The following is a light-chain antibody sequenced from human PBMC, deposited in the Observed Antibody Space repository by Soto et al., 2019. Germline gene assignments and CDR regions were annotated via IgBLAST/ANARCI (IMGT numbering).Light chain of an antibody. CDR2: GAS. CDR1: QRVTSTY. Sequence: EVVLTQSPGTLSLSPGERATLSCRASQRVTSTYLAWYQRKPGQAPRLLIYGASNRATGIPDRFSGSGSGTDFTLTIRRLGPEDFAVYFCQQYDKSPFTFGPGTKVDIK. J-gene: IGKJ3*01. CDR3: QQYDKSPFT. V-gene: IGKV3-20*01.